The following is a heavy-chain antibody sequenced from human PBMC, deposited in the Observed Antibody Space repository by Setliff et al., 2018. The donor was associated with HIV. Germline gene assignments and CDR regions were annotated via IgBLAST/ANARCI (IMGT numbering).Heavy chain of an antibody. J-gene: IGHJ6*02. CDR3: ARSLSGDYYYGMDV. CDR2: IFYSGTT. D-gene: IGHD3-10*01. CDR1: GAPLSSYY. Sequence: SETLSLTCTVSGAPLSSYYLNWIRQPPGKGLEWIGYIFYSGTTNYNPSLKSRVTMSVDASKNQFSLILSSVTAADTAVYYCARSLSGDYYYGMDVWGQGTTVTVSS. V-gene: IGHV4-59*01.